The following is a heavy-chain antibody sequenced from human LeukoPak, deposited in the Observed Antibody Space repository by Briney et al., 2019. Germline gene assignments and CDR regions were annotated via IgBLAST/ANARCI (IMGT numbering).Heavy chain of an antibody. J-gene: IGHJ4*02. Sequence: ASVKVSCKASGYNFTNYGISWVRQAPGHGLEWVGWISVYSGDTTYAWRLQDRDTLTTDTSSNTAYLELRSLRSDDTAFYFCARAPSFGDYGGDYWGQGTLVTVSS. CDR1: GYNFTNYG. CDR2: ISVYSGDT. CDR3: ARAPSFGDYGGDY. D-gene: IGHD4-17*01. V-gene: IGHV1-18*01.